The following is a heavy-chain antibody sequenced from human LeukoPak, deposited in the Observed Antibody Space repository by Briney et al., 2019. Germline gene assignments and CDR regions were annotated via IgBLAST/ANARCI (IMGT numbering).Heavy chain of an antibody. J-gene: IGHJ5*02. CDR3: ARGTRGAAAYYDILAGFHRRNWFEP. D-gene: IGHD3-9*01. CDR1: GFTFSDYY. V-gene: IGHV3-11*06. CDR2: ISSSSSST. Sequence: GGSLRLSCAASGFTFSDYYMSWIRQAPGKGLEWVSYISSSSSSTHYADSVKGRFTISRDNAKNSLYLQMNSLRAEDTAVYYCARGTRGAAAYYDILAGFHRRNWFEPWGQGAPVTVSS.